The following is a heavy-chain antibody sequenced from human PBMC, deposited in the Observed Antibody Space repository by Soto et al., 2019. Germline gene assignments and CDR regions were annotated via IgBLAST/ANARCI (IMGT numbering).Heavy chain of an antibody. CDR3: ARVLWFGELLPHTYGMDV. V-gene: IGHV4-39*01. Sequence: SQTLSLTCTVSSDSISSSSYYWGWIRQPPGKGLEWIGNMYYSGSTYYNPSLKSRVTISVDTSKNQFSLKLSSVTAADTAVYYCARVLWFGELLPHTYGMDVWGQGTTVTVSS. J-gene: IGHJ6*02. D-gene: IGHD3-10*01. CDR1: SDSISSSSYY. CDR2: MYYSGST.